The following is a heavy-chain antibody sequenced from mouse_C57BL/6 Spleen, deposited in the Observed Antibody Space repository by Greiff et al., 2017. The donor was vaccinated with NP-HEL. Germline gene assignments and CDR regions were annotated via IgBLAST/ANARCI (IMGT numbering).Heavy chain of an antibody. Sequence: VQLQESGAELVKPGASVKISCKASGYAFSSYWMNWVKQRPGKGLEWIGQIYPGDGDTNYNGKFKGKATLTADKSSSTAYMQLSSLTSEDSAVYFCARFRYGSSPFDYWGQGTTLTVSS. CDR3: ARFRYGSSPFDY. V-gene: IGHV1-80*01. CDR2: IYPGDGDT. D-gene: IGHD1-1*01. CDR1: GYAFSSYW. J-gene: IGHJ2*01.